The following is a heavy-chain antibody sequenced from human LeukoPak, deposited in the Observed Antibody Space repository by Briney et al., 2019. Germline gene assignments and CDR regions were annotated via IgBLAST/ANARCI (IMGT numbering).Heavy chain of an antibody. J-gene: IGHJ2*01. D-gene: IGHD6-19*01. CDR1: GGSVSSYY. V-gene: IGHV4-59*02. Sequence: PSETLSLTCTVSGGSVSSYYWSWIRRPPGRGLEWIAYLSHSGSCDSNPSLTSRVTTLVDTSKNQFSLKLTSVTAADTAVYYCARVLEGSSGQHWYFDLWGRGTLVTVSS. CDR3: ARVLEGSSGQHWYFDL. CDR2: LSHSGSC.